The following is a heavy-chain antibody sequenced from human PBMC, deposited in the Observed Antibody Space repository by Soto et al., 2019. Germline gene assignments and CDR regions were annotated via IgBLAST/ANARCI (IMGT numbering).Heavy chain of an antibody. D-gene: IGHD6-6*01. V-gene: IGHV2-5*02. Sequence: QITLKESGPTLVKPTQTLTLTCTFSGLSLSNCEVGVGWIRQPPGKALEWLALIYWDDERRYSPSLSSRLTNTKDTSKNLLVLTMTNMDPVATAIYYCAHTSWLGSSPALEYWGQGTLVTVSS. J-gene: IGHJ4*02. CDR2: IYWDDER. CDR1: GLSLSNCEVG. CDR3: AHTSWLGSSPALEY.